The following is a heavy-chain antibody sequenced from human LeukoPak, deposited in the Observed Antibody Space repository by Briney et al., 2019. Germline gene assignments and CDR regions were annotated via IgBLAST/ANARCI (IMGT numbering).Heavy chain of an antibody. CDR3: ARTLYSSSWYEDY. V-gene: IGHV3-53*01. CDR1: GFTVSSNY. Sequence: GGSLRLSCAASGFTVSSNYMSWVRQAPGKGLEWVSVIYSGGSTYYADSVKGRFTISRDNAKNTLYLQMNSLRAEDTAVYYCARTLYSSSWYEDYWGQGTPVTVSS. J-gene: IGHJ4*02. D-gene: IGHD6-13*01. CDR2: IYSGGST.